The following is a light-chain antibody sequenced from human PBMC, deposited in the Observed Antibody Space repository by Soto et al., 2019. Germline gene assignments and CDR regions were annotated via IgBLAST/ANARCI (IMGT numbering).Light chain of an antibody. Sequence: QSALTQPPSASGSPGQSVTISCTGTSSDVGGYNYVSWYQQHPGKAPKLMIYEVSKRPSGVPDRFSGSKAGNTASLTVSGLQAEDGADYYCSSYACSNNFVFGTGTKVTVL. J-gene: IGLJ1*01. CDR3: SSYACSNNFV. V-gene: IGLV2-8*01. CDR2: EVS. CDR1: SSDVGGYNY.